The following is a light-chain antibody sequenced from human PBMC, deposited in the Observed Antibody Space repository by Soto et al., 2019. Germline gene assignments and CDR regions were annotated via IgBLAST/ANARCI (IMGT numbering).Light chain of an antibody. CDR3: QQYNNWPGT. CDR2: GAS. Sequence: EIVMTQSPATLSVSPGERATLSCRASQSVNTNLAWYQQKPGQAPRLLIYGASTRATGIPARFSGSGSGTEFTLTINSLQPEDFAIYYCQQYNNWPGTFGQGTKVDIK. CDR1: QSVNTN. J-gene: IGKJ1*01. V-gene: IGKV3-15*01.